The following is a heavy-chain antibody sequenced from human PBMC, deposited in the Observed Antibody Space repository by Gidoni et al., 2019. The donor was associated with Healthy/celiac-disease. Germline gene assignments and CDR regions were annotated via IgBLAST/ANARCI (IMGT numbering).Heavy chain of an antibody. D-gene: IGHD6-13*01. CDR2: IKQDGSEK. CDR3: ARRGDSSSWYNYYYYGMDV. Sequence: EVQLVESGGGLVQPGGSLRLCCAASGFTFRSYRMSWVRQAPGKGLAWVANIKQDGSEKYYVDSVKGRFTISRDNAKNSLYLQMNSLRAEDTAVYYCARRGDSSSWYNYYYYGMDVWGQGTTVTVSS. V-gene: IGHV3-7*01. J-gene: IGHJ6*02. CDR1: GFTFRSYR.